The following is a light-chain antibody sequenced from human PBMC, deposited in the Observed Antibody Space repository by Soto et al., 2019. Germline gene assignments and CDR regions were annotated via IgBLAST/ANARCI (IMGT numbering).Light chain of an antibody. V-gene: IGKV3-15*01. CDR3: QQYNNWPLYT. CDR2: AAS. J-gene: IGKJ2*01. Sequence: EIVMTQAPGTLSLSPGERATLSCRASQGIGTNLAWYQQRPGQAPMLLIYAASSRATDIPARFTGRGSGTEFTLTISSLQSEDFAVYFCQQYNNWPLYTFGQGTKLEI. CDR1: QGIGTN.